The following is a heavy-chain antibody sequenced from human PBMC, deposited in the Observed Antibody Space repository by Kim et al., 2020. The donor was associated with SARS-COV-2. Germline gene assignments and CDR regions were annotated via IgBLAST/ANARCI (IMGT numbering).Heavy chain of an antibody. CDR1: GFTFSSYA. CDR2: ISGSGGST. J-gene: IGHJ6*02. D-gene: IGHD5-18*01. CDR3: AKEGYSYGLYYYYGMDV. V-gene: IGHV3-23*01. Sequence: GGSLRLSCAASGFTFSSYAMSWVRQAPGKGLEWVSAISGSGGSTYYADSVKGRFTISRDNSKNTLYLQMNSLRAEDTAVYYCAKEGYSYGLYYYYGMDVWGQGTKGTVSS.